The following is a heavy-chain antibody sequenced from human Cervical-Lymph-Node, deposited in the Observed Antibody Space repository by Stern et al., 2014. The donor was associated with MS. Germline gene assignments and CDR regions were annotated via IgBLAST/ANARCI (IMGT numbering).Heavy chain of an antibody. D-gene: IGHD6-13*01. CDR3: ARDKGSSSWYYFDY. J-gene: IGHJ4*02. V-gene: IGHV3-21*01. CDR1: GFTFSSYS. Sequence: EDQLVESGGGLVKPGGSLRLSCAASGFTFSSYSMNWVRQAPGKGLEWVSSISSSSSYIYYADSVKGRFTISRDNAKNSLYLQMNSLRAEDTAVYYCARDKGSSSWYYFDYWGQGTLVTVSS. CDR2: ISSSSSYI.